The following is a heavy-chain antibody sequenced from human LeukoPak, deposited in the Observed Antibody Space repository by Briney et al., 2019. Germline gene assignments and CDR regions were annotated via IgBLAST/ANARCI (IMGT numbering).Heavy chain of an antibody. Sequence: GGSLRLSCTGSGFIFETHTLTWVRQAPGKGLEWVASISGSGDSTNYGDPVKGRFTISRDNFKRTVHLEMSNLRADDTAMYYCVRRAAVRGMDFWGLGTTVMVSS. CDR3: VRRAAVRGMDF. CDR1: GFIFETHT. CDR2: ISGSGDST. V-gene: IGHV3-23*01. D-gene: IGHD1-14*01. J-gene: IGHJ6*02.